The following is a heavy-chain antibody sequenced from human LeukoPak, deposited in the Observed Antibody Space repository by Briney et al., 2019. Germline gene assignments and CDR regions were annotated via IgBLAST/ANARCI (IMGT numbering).Heavy chain of an antibody. J-gene: IGHJ4*02. CDR3: APGGYYGSGSYPR. CDR1: GGSISSGDYY. D-gene: IGHD3-10*01. V-gene: IGHV4-30-4*01. CDR2: IYYSGST. Sequence: PSETLSLTCTVSGGSISSGDYYWSWIRQPPGKGLEWIGYIYYSGSTYYNPSLKSRVTISVDTSKNQFSLKLSSVTAADTAVYYCAPGGYYGSGSYPRWGQGTLVTVSS.